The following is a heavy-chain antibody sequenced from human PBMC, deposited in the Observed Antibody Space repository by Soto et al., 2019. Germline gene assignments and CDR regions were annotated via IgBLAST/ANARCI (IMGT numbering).Heavy chain of an antibody. Sequence: SVKVSCKGSVGTFSSYAIGWVRQAPGQGLEWMGGIIPIFGTANYAQKFQGRVTITADESTSTAYMELSSLRSEDTAVYYCASEISSGWPINWFDPWGQGTLVTVSS. CDR1: VGTFSSYA. V-gene: IGHV1-69*13. D-gene: IGHD6-19*01. J-gene: IGHJ5*02. CDR3: ASEISSGWPINWFDP. CDR2: IIPIFGTA.